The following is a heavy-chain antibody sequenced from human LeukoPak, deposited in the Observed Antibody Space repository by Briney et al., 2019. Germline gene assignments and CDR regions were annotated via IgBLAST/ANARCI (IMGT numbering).Heavy chain of an antibody. CDR1: GGSISSFY. V-gene: IGHV4-59*01. CDR2: LYDSVSP. D-gene: IGHD1-26*01. Sequence: SETLSLTCAVSGGSISSFYRSWIRQPPGKGLEWVGYLYDSVSPNYNPSLTSRITISVDTSKNQFSLKLTSVTAADTALYYCARGGEWELLPGDYWGQGTLVTVSS. CDR3: ARGGEWELLPGDY. J-gene: IGHJ4*02.